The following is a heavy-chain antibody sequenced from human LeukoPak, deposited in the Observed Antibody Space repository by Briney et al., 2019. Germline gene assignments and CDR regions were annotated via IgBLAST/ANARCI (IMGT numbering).Heavy chain of an antibody. CDR2: ISGNGGST. V-gene: IGHV3-23*01. CDR1: RFTFSSYA. Sequence: GGSLRLSCAASRFTFSSYAMNRVRQAPGKGLEWVSAISGNGGSTYYADSMKGRFTISRDNSKNTLYLQLNSLRAEDTAIYYCARDRFAGFGSFWGQGTLVTVSS. D-gene: IGHD3-10*01. CDR3: ARDRFAGFGSF. J-gene: IGHJ4*02.